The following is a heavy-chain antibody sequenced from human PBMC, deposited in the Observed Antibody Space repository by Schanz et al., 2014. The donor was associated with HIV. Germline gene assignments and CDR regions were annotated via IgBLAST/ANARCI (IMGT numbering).Heavy chain of an antibody. CDR1: GFAFNNYA. CDR2: ISESGGRT. Sequence: EVHLVESGGGLVQPGGSLRLSCAASGFAFNNYAMTWVRQAPGKGLEWVSSISESGGRTYYADSVNGRFTISRDNSKNTLYLQMTTLRIDDTAVYYCAKPEYDSRGSSQSHFDYWGQGTLVTVSS. V-gene: IGHV3-23*04. CDR3: AKPEYDSRGSSQSHFDY. D-gene: IGHD3-22*01. J-gene: IGHJ4*02.